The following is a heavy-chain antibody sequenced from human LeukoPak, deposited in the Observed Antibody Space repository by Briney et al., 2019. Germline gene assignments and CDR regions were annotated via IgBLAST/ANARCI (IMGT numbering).Heavy chain of an antibody. J-gene: IGHJ6*03. CDR1: GYTFTSYY. CDR2: INPNSGGT. D-gene: IGHD3-10*01. Sequence: ASVKVSCKASGYTFTSYYMHWVRQAPGQGLEWMGWINPNSGGTNYAQNFQGRVTMTRDTSISTAYMELSRLRPDDTAVYYCARSRISILWGVNDYYYYMDVWGKGTTVTVSS. V-gene: IGHV1-2*02. CDR3: ARSRISILWGVNDYYYYMDV.